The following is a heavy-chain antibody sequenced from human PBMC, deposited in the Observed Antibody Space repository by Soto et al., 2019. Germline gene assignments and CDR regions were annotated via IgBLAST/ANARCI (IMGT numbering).Heavy chain of an antibody. D-gene: IGHD6-13*01. CDR1: EGTFNSHA. CDR3: ASGASRWYPYFFDS. CDR2: IIPYYNTL. V-gene: IGHV1-69*01. Sequence: QAQVVQSGAEVRKPGSSVKLSCKASEGTFNSHAIAWVRQAPGQGLEWMGGIIPYYNTLNYAQKFQDRVTFTADDSTNTVYMELSSLRSDDTAVYFCASGASRWYPYFFDSWAQGTLVTVSS. J-gene: IGHJ4*02.